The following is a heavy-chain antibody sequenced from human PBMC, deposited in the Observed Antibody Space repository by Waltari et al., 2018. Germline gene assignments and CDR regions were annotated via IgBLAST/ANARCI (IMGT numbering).Heavy chain of an antibody. CDR2: INREGSTT. CDR3: AKYRAFSFDY. J-gene: IGHJ4*02. D-gene: IGHD1-26*01. Sequence: EVQLVESGGGLVQPGGSMRLSCAASGFTFSSNWMHWVRKAPEKGLVWISHINREGSTTTYAHYVKGRFTIARHKAKSTLYLQINSLRAEDTDVYYCAKYRAFSFDYWGLGTLVTVSS. V-gene: IGHV3-74*01. CDR1: GFTFSSNW.